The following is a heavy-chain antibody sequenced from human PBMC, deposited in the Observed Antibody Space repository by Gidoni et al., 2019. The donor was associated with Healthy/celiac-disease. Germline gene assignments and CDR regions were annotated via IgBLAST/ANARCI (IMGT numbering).Heavy chain of an antibody. CDR3: ARDSSGDFGGVIVKAYHAFDI. CDR1: GGSISSGGYY. Sequence: QVQLQESGPGLVKPSQTLSLTCTVSGGSISSGGYYWSWIRQHPGKGLEWIGYIYYSGSTYYNPSLKSRVTISVDTSKNQFSLKLSSVTAADTAVYYCARDSSGDFGGVIVKAYHAFDIWGQGTMVTVSS. CDR2: IYYSGST. D-gene: IGHD3-16*02. V-gene: IGHV4-31*03. J-gene: IGHJ3*02.